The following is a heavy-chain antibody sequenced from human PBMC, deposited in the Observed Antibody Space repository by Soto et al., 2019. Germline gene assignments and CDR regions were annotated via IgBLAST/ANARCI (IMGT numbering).Heavy chain of an antibody. CDR2: VYYSGST. J-gene: IGHJ3*02. CDR3: ASLCGGDCYGAFDI. Sequence: PSETLSLTCTVSGGSISSYYWSWIRQPPGKGLEWIGYVYYSGSTDYNPSLNSRVTISIDTSKNHFSLKLNSVTAADTAVYYCASLCGGDCYGAFDIWGQGTMVTVSS. CDR1: GGSISSYY. V-gene: IGHV4-59*01. D-gene: IGHD2-21*02.